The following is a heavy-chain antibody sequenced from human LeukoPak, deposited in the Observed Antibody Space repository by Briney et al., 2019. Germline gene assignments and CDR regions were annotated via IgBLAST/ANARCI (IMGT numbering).Heavy chain of an antibody. CDR2: ISSSSSYI. V-gene: IGHV3-21*01. CDR3: AREGPGFLEWFVAAFDI. D-gene: IGHD3-3*01. Sequence: GGSLRLSCAASGFTFSSYGMHWVRQAPGKGLEWVSSISSSSSYIYYADSVKGRFTISRDNAKNSLYLQMNSLRAEDTAVYYCAREGPGFLEWFVAAFDIWGQGTMVTVSS. CDR1: GFTFSSYG. J-gene: IGHJ3*02.